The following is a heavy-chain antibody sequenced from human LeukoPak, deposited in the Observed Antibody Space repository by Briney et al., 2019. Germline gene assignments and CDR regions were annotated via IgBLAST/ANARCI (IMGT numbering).Heavy chain of an antibody. CDR1: GGSISSGGYY. J-gene: IGHJ4*02. D-gene: IGHD6-13*01. CDR3: ARHSRARVSDY. V-gene: IGHV4-39*01. Sequence: SETLSLTCTVSGGSISSGGYYWSWIRQPPGKGLEWIGEINHSGSTNYNPSLKSRVTISVDTSKNQFSLKLSSVTAADTAVYYRARHSRARVSDYWGQGTLVTVSS. CDR2: INHSGST.